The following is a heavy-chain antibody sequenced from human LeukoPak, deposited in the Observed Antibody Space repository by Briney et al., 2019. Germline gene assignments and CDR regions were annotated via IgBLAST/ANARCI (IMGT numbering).Heavy chain of an antibody. Sequence: ASVKVSCRVSGYTLSELAMHWVRQTPGKGLEWMGGFDPGDGQTIYAQNFQGRATLTEDSSTDTAYMELSSLTSEDTAMFYCTAIDAAGTFDHWGQGTLVTVSS. D-gene: IGHD6-13*01. CDR3: TAIDAAGTFDH. V-gene: IGHV1-24*01. J-gene: IGHJ4*02. CDR1: GYTLSELA. CDR2: FDPGDGQT.